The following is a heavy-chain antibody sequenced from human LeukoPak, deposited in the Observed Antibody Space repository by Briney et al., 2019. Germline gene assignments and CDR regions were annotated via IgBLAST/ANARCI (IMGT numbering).Heavy chain of an antibody. D-gene: IGHD2-15*01. V-gene: IGHV1-2*02. CDR3: ARGRPIVVVVAAGFDY. J-gene: IGHJ4*02. CDR1: GYTFTGYY. Sequence: ASVKVSCKASGYTFTGYYMHWVRQAPGQGLEWMGWINPNSGGTNYAQKFQGRVTMTRDTSISTAYMELSRLRSDDTAVYYCARGRPIVVVVAAGFDYWGQGTLVTVSS. CDR2: INPNSGGT.